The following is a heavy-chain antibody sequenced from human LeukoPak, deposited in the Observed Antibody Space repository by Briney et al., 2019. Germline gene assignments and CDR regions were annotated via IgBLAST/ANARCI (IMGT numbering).Heavy chain of an antibody. CDR3: ARTYIADSGGYSAFDY. CDR2: ITTYNGNT. J-gene: IGHJ4*02. D-gene: IGHD1-26*01. V-gene: IGHV1-18*01. Sequence: ASVMVSCKTSGYTFTSYSIVWVRQAPGQGLEWMGWITTYNGNTNYAQRIQDRVTMTTDTSTSTAYMELRSLRSDDTAVYYCARTYIADSGGYSAFDYWGQGTLVTVSS. CDR1: GYTFTSYS.